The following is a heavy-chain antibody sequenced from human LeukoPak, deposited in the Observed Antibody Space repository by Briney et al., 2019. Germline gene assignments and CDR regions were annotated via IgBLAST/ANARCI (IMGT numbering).Heavy chain of an antibody. V-gene: IGHV4-39*07. CDR1: GGSISSSSYY. CDR3: ARSVEGYCSGGSCYSYYYYMDV. CDR2: IHYSGST. J-gene: IGHJ6*03. D-gene: IGHD2-15*01. Sequence: SETLSLTCTVSGGSISSSSYYWAWIRQPPGKGLEWIESIHYSGSTYYNPSLQSRVTISIDTSKNQFSLKLRFVTAADTAVYYCARSVEGYCSGGSCYSYYYYMDVWGKGTTVTVSS.